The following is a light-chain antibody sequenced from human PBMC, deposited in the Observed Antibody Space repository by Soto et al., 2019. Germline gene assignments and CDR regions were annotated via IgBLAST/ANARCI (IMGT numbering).Light chain of an antibody. J-gene: IGKJ1*01. CDR3: LQVRSYPWT. Sequence: DIQMTQSPSSLSASVGDRITISCRASQAIRHDLAWFQQTPGKAPKRLIYAASTLHSGVPSRFSGSGSGTDFTLTISSLQPEDLATYFCLQVRSYPWTFGRGTKVDIK. CDR2: AAS. V-gene: IGKV1-17*01. CDR1: QAIRHD.